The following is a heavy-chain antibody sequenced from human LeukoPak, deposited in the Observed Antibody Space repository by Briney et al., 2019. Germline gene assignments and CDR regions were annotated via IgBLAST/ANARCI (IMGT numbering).Heavy chain of an antibody. CDR1: GSNFENYG. CDR2: ISSSGANI. Sequence: GGSLRLSCAASGSNFENYGMSWVRQAPEKGLVWVSSISSSGANIYYAVSVKGRFTISRDNSKNTVYLQVNSLRAEDTAVYYCARRAGYQLLTETYYYYGMDVWGQGTTVTVSS. CDR3: ARRAGYQLLTETYYYYGMDV. J-gene: IGHJ6*02. D-gene: IGHD2-2*01. V-gene: IGHV3-23*01.